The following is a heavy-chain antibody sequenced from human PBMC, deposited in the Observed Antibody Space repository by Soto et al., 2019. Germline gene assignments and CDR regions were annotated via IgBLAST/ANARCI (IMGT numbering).Heavy chain of an antibody. CDR3: ASCQYYYDSSGYYYVDAFDI. Sequence: ASVKVSCKASGYTFTSYGISWVRQAPGQGLEWMGWISAYSGNTNYAQKLQGRVTMTTDTSTSTAYMELRSLRSDDTAVYYCASCQYYYDSSGYYYVDAFDIWGQGTMVTVSS. V-gene: IGHV1-18*01. CDR2: ISAYSGNT. CDR1: GYTFTSYG. D-gene: IGHD3-22*01. J-gene: IGHJ3*02.